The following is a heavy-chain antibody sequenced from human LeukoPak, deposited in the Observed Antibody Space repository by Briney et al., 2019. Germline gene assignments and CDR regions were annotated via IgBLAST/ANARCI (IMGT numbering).Heavy chain of an antibody. CDR1: GFTFSSYS. CDR2: ISSSSSYI. CDR3: ARDLPDYYDSSGLRGD. D-gene: IGHD3-22*01. V-gene: IGHV3-21*01. Sequence: PGGSLRLSCAASGFTFSSYSMNWVRQAPGKGLECVSSISSSSSYIYYADSVKGRFTISRDNAKNSLYLQMNSLRAEDTAVYYCARDLPDYYDSSGLRGDWGQGTLVTVSS. J-gene: IGHJ4*02.